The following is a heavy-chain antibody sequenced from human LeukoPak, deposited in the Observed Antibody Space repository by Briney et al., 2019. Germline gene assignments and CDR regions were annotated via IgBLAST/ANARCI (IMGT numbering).Heavy chain of an antibody. D-gene: IGHD5-12*01. CDR2: INPNSGGT. J-gene: IGHJ6*03. CDR3: ARGYSGYGNYYYYYYMDV. V-gene: IGHV1-2*02. CDR1: GGTFSSYA. Sequence: ASVKVSCKASGGTFSSYAISWVRQAPGQGLEWMGWINPNSGGTNYAQKFQGRVTMTRDTSISTAYMELSRLRSDDTAVYYCARGYSGYGNYYYYYYMDVWGKGTTVTISS.